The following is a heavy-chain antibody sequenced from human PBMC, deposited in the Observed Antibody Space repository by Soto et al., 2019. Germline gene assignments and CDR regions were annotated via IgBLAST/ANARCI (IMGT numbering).Heavy chain of an antibody. CDR2: MNPNSGNT. J-gene: IGHJ5*02. CDR1: GYTFTSYD. Sequence: QVQLVQSGAEVKKPGASVKVSCKASGYTFTSYDINWVRQATGQGLEWMGWMNPNSGNTGYALKFQGRVTMTRNTSISTAYMELSSLRSEDTAIYFCVRMRFGESNQATNWFDPWGQGSLVTVSS. D-gene: IGHD3-10*01. CDR3: VRMRFGESNQATNWFDP. V-gene: IGHV1-8*01.